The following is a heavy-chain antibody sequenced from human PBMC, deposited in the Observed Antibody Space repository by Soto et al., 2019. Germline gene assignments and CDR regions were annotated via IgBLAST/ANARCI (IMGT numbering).Heavy chain of an antibody. CDR2: INPYNENT. D-gene: IGHD2-2*02. CDR1: AYGFSSCG. CDR3: AREVVVVPAAIRSEYYYGMDV. V-gene: IGHV1-18*01. Sequence: ASVKVSCKGSAYGFSSCGIRWVRQAPGQGRERMGWINPYNENTNYAQKFQGRISMTTDTSTSTAYMELSRLRSDDTAVYYCAREVVVVPAAIRSEYYYGMDVWGQGTTVTVSS. J-gene: IGHJ6*02.